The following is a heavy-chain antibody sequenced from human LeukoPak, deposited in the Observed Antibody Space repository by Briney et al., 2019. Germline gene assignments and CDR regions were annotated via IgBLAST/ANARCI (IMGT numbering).Heavy chain of an antibody. CDR3: AKDDRGGWSGHFAS. Sequence: PGGSLRLSCAAAGFSFSNFGMHWVRQAPGKGLEWVAVIWHDGSAEFYVDSVKGRFKISRDDSKNTLYLQMSSLKVGDTALYYCAKDDRGGWSGHFASWGQGTLVTVSS. CDR2: IWHDGSAE. D-gene: IGHD6-19*01. V-gene: IGHV3-33*06. CDR1: GFSFSNFG. J-gene: IGHJ4*02.